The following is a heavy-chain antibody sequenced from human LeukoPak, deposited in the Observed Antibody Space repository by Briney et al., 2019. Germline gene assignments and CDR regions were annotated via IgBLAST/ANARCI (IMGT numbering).Heavy chain of an antibody. CDR3: ARGAPPLPGIVAAADFDY. Sequence: GSLRLSCAASGFTFSSYGMHWVRPAPGKGLEWVALIWYDGSSKYYADSVKGRFTISRDNSKNTLSLQMNSLRAEDTAVYYCARGAPPLPGIVAAADFDYWGQGTLVTVSS. J-gene: IGHJ4*02. D-gene: IGHD6-13*01. CDR1: GFTFSSYG. V-gene: IGHV3-33*01. CDR2: IWYDGSSK.